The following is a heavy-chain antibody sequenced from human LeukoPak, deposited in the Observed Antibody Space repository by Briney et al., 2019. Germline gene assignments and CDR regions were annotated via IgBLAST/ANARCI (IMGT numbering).Heavy chain of an antibody. J-gene: IGHJ6*02. CDR3: ARGSGTTLSFYYGMDV. CDR2: ISSGSSYI. Sequence: GGSLRLSCAASGFTFSSYSMNWVRQAPGKGLEWVSSISSGSSYIYYADSVKGRFTISRDNAKNSLYLQMNSLRAEDTAVYYCARGSGTTLSFYYGMDVWGQGTTVTVSS. CDR1: GFTFSSYS. V-gene: IGHV3-21*01. D-gene: IGHD3-10*01.